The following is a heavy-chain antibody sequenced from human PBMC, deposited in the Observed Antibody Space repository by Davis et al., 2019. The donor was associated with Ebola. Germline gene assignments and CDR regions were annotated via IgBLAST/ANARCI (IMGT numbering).Heavy chain of an antibody. CDR1: GFMFSDSY. Sequence: GGSLRLSCSASGFMFSDSYMSWIRQAPGKGLEWVSDISSSGNTTHYADSVKGRFTISRDNAKNSLYLQMNGLRAEDTAVYYCARVVLAEGDTWGQGALVSVSS. V-gene: IGHV3-11*01. D-gene: IGHD2-8*01. CDR2: ISSSGNTT. CDR3: ARVVLAEGDT. J-gene: IGHJ5*02.